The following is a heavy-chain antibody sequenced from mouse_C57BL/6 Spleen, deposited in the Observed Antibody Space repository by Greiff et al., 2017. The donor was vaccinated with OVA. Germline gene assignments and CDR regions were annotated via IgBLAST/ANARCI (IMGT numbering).Heavy chain of an antibody. V-gene: IGHV1-61*01. CDR3: ARGDYYAMDY. J-gene: IGHJ4*01. Sequence: QVQLQQPGAELVRPGSSVKLSCKASVYTFTSYWMDWVKQRPGQGLEWIGNIYPSDSETHYNQKFKDKATLTVDKSSSTAYMQLSSLTSEDSAVYYCARGDYYAMDYWGQGTSVTVSS. CDR2: IYPSDSET. CDR1: VYTFTSYW.